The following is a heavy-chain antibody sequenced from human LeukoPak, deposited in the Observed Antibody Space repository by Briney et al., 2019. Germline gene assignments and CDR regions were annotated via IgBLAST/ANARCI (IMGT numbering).Heavy chain of an antibody. J-gene: IGHJ3*02. Sequence: SVKVSCKASGGTFSSYTINWVRQAPGRGLEWMGGIIPIFGTANYAQKFQGRVTITADESTSAAYMELSSLRSEDTAVYYCASNRAALDAFDIWGQGTMVTVSS. CDR1: GGTFSSYT. D-gene: IGHD6-25*01. V-gene: IGHV1-69*13. CDR2: IIPIFGTA. CDR3: ASNRAALDAFDI.